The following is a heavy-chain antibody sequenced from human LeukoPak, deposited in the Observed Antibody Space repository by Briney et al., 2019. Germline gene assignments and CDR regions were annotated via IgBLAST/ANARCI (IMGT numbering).Heavy chain of an antibody. CDR2: IIGGGGRT. V-gene: IGHV3-23*01. D-gene: IGHD1-1*01. Sequence: LPGRSLRPSCAASGFTFNSYAMSWARQPPGKGLEWVSPIIGGGGRTYYADSVKGRFTISRDNSKNTLYLQMNSLRAEDTAVYYCAKGGTHWPTGYYYMDVWGKGTTVTVSS. CDR1: GFTFNSYA. J-gene: IGHJ6*03. CDR3: AKGGTHWPTGYYYMDV.